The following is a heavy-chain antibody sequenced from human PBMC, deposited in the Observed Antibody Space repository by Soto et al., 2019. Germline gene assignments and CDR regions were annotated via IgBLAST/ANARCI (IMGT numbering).Heavy chain of an antibody. CDR1: GFTFSSAW. D-gene: IGHD3-10*01. CDR3: PTHSLFTRTLVRFDV. J-gene: IGHJ4*02. CDR2: IKSRTDGGTT. V-gene: IGHV3-15*07. Sequence: EVQLVESGGGLVKPGGSLTLSCAASGFTFSSAWINWVRQAPGKGLDWVGRIKSRTDGGTTDFAAPVKGRYAISRDYSKDMLYLQMTCLNTEDTGVYYCPTHSLFTRTLVRFDVWGQGALVTVSS.